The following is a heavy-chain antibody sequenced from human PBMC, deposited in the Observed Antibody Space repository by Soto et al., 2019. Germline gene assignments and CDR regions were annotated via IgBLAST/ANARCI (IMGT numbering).Heavy chain of an antibody. D-gene: IGHD6-19*01. CDR1: GFSFSDYY. CDR2: ISSSSSYI. V-gene: IGHV3-11*01. CDR3: ARDKYSSGWHPFDY. Sequence: GGSLRLSCAASGFSFSDYYMSWIRQAPGKGLEWISYISSSSSYIYYADSVKGRFTISRDNAKNSLYLQMNSLEAEDTAVYYCARDKYSSGWHPFDYWGQGTLVTVSS. J-gene: IGHJ4*02.